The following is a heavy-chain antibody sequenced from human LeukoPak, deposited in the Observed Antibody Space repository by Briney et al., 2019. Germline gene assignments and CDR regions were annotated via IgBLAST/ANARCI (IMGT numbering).Heavy chain of an antibody. V-gene: IGHV4-4*07. Sequence: PSETLSLTCTVSGGSISNYYWSWIRQPAGKGLEWIGRIYTSGSTNYNPSLKSRVTMSVDTSKNQFSLRLSSVTAADTAVYYCARDPYYGSGSYYPSWAFDIWGQGTMVTVSS. CDR3: ARDPYYGSGSYYPSWAFDI. CDR2: IYTSGST. CDR1: GGSISNYY. J-gene: IGHJ3*02. D-gene: IGHD3-10*01.